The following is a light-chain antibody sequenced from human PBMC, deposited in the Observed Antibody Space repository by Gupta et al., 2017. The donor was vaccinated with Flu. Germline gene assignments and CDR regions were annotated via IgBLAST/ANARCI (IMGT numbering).Light chain of an antibody. V-gene: IGLV3-27*01. CDR3: YSAADSRWV. CDR2: KDS. J-gene: IGLJ3*02. Sequence: SYELTQPSSVSVSPGQTARITCSGDVLAKKYARWFQQKPGQAPVLVIYKDSERPSGIPERFSGSSSGTTVTLTISGAQVEDEADYYCYSAADSRWVFGGGTKLTVL. CDR1: VLAKKY.